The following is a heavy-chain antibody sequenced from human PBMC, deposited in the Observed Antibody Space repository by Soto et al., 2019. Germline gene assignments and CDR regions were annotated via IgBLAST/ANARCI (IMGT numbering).Heavy chain of an antibody. CDR3: ARGQQAAIGDYYYHGLDV. V-gene: IGHV3-73*02. CDR1: GFIFSGSA. J-gene: IGHJ6*04. D-gene: IGHD3-10*01. Sequence: EVRLVESGGGLVQPGGSLKLSCAASGFIFSGSAIHWVRQAPGKGLEWVGRIRSRANNYATSYGASVRGRFTIFRDDSKNMAYMQINTLKTEDTAIYYCARGQQAAIGDYYYHGLDVWGKGTSVTVSS. CDR2: IRSRANNYAT.